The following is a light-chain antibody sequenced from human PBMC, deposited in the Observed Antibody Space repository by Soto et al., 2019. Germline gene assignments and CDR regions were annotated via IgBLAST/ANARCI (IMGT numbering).Light chain of an antibody. CDR2: GAS. CDR3: QQYNDWPPLT. Sequence: EIVMTQSPATLSVSPGERATLSCRASQGVSNNLVWYQQKPGQAPRLLIYGASTRVPGIPARFSGSGSGTEFSLNISSLQSEDFAVYYCQQYNDWPPLTFGGGTKVDIK. V-gene: IGKV3-15*01. J-gene: IGKJ4*01. CDR1: QGVSNN.